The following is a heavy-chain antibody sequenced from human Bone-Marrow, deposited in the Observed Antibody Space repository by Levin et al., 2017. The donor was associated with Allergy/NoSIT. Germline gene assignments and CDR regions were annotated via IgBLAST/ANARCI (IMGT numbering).Heavy chain of an antibody. CDR3: ARTNKYCDSTRCYRPADH. V-gene: IGHV1-2*02. CDR1: GYSFIGYY. D-gene: IGHD2-2*02. Sequence: GESLKISCKASGYSFIGYYIHWVRQAPGQGLDWMGWIDPNSGGTNYAQKFQGRVTMTTDTSINTGYMELTSLRSGDTAVYYCARTNKYCDSTRCYRPADHWGQGTLVTVSS. J-gene: IGHJ4*02. CDR2: IDPNSGGT.